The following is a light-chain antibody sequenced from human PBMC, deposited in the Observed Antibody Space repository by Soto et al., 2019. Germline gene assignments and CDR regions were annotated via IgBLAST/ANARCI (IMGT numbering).Light chain of an antibody. CDR3: QQYGGSPRVT. CDR1: QSVSSNY. CDR2: GAS. J-gene: IGKJ4*01. Sequence: EIVLTQSPGTLSLSPGERATLSCRASQSVSSNYLAWYQQKPGQAPRLLIYGASSRATGIPGRFIGSGSGTDFSLTISRLEPEDFAVYYCQQYGGSPRVTFGGGTKVEIK. V-gene: IGKV3-20*01.